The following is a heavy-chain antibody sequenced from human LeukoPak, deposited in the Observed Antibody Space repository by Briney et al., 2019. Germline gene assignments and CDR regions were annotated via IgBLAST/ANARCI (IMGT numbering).Heavy chain of an antibody. CDR2: IIPIFGSG. V-gene: IGHV1-69*05. CDR3: ARPQYCSSTSCYTSFAFDI. CDR1: GGTFSSYA. J-gene: IGHJ3*02. Sequence: ASVKVSCKASGGTFSSYAISWVRQAPGQGLEWMGRIIPIFGSGNYAQKFLGRVTITTDESTSTAYMELSSLRSEDTAVYYCARPQYCSSTSCYTSFAFDIWGQGTMVTVSS. D-gene: IGHD2-2*02.